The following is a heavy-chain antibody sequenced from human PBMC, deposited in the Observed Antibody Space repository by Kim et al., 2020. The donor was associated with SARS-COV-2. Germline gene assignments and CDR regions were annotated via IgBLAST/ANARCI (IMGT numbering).Heavy chain of an antibody. CDR3: ARDYYGGNSIGAY. J-gene: IGHJ4*02. Sequence: SVKVSCKASGGTFSSYTISWVRQAPGQGLEWMGRIIPILGIANYAQKFQGRVTITADKSTSTAYMELSSLRSEDTAVYYCARDYYGGNSIGAYWGQGTLVTVSS. D-gene: IGHD4-17*01. V-gene: IGHV1-69*04. CDR1: GGTFSSYT. CDR2: IIPILGIA.